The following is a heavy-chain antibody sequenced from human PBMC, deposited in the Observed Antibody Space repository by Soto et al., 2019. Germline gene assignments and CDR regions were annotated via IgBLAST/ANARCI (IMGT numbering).Heavy chain of an antibody. CDR2: IGSTGDYI. CDR1: GFLFNSYT. V-gene: IGHV3-21*01. J-gene: IGHJ4*02. Sequence: GGSLRLSCAASGFLFNSYTMDWVRQAPGQGLEWVASIGSTGDYIHYADAVKGRFTISRDNTRKALYLQMTKVRAGDTAVYYCARDMAYAPTLFDFWGQGTQVTVSS. D-gene: IGHD2-2*01. CDR3: ARDMAYAPTLFDF.